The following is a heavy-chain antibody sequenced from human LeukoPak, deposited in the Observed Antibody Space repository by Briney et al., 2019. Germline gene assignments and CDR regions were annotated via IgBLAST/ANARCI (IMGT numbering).Heavy chain of an antibody. Sequence: KPGGSLRLSCAASGFTFSSYSMNWVRQAPGKGLEWVSSISSSSSYIYYADSVKGRFTISRDNAKNSLYLQMNSLRAEDTAVYYCAKDHMITFGGVIVNFYYYMDVWGKGTTVTISS. CDR1: GFTFSSYS. V-gene: IGHV3-21*01. CDR2: ISSSSSYI. J-gene: IGHJ6*03. D-gene: IGHD3-16*02. CDR3: AKDHMITFGGVIVNFYYYMDV.